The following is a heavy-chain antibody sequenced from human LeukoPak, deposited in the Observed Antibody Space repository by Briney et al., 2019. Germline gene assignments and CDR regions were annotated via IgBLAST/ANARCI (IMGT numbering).Heavy chain of an antibody. CDR3: ARWEMATNYFDY. CDR1: GGSFSGYY. J-gene: IGHJ4*02. CDR2: INHSRST. Sequence: SETLSLTCAVYGGSFSGYYWNWIRQPPGKGLEWIGEINHSRSTNYNPSLKSRVTISVDTSKNQFSLKLSSVTAADTAVYYCARWEMATNYFDYWGQGTLVTVSS. D-gene: IGHD5-24*01. V-gene: IGHV4-34*01.